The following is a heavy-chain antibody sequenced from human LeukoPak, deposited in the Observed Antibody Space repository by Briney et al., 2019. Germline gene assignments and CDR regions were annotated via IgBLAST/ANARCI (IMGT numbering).Heavy chain of an antibody. CDR1: GFTFSSYE. V-gene: IGHV3-48*03. CDR2: ISSSGSTI. D-gene: IGHD6-19*01. CDR3: ARDRFSAVAGTGFDY. Sequence: GGSLRLSCAASGFTFSSYEMNWVRQAPGKGLEWVSYISSSGSTIYYADSVKGRFTISRDNAKNSLYLQMNSLRAEDTAVYYCARDRFSAVAGTGFDYWGQGTLVTVSS. J-gene: IGHJ4*02.